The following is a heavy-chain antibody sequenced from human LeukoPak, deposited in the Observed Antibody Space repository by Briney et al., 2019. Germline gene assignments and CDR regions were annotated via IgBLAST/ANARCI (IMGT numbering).Heavy chain of an antibody. CDR3: ARGRAVAGIGGWFDP. CDR1: GCTFTGYY. V-gene: IGHV1-2*02. D-gene: IGHD6-19*01. J-gene: IGHJ5*02. Sequence: GASVKVSCKASGCTFTGYYMHWVRQAPGQGLEWMGWINPNSGGTNYAQKFQGRVTMTRDTSISTAYMELSRLRSDDTAVYYCARGRAVAGIGGWFDPWGQGTLVTVSS. CDR2: INPNSGGT.